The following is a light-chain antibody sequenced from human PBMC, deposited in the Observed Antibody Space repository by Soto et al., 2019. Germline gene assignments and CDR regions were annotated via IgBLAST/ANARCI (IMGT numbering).Light chain of an antibody. V-gene: IGKV3-20*01. Sequence: EIVLTHSPGTLSLSPGERATLSCRASQIVSDNYLDWYQQKPGQAPRLVVYGASSRATGVPDRFSASGSGTDFTLTISRLEPEDFAVYYCQQYANAPLTFGQGTKVEMK. CDR2: GAS. J-gene: IGKJ1*01. CDR3: QQYANAPLT. CDR1: QIVSDNY.